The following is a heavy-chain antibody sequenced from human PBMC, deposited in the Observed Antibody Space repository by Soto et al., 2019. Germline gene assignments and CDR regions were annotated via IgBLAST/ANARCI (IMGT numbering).Heavy chain of an antibody. CDR2: ISGSGSST. J-gene: IGHJ6*04. CDR3: AKANLCGRSYYNMDV. CDR1: GFSFYSCA. V-gene: IGHV3-23*01. Sequence: EVQLLESGGGSVQPGGTLRLSCAASGFSFYSCAMSWVRQAPGKGLEWVSGISGSGSSTYYADSVKGRFTISRDNMKKIVYLEMSSLRTDDTAVYYCAKANLCGRSYYNMDVWGKGNTVTVSS.